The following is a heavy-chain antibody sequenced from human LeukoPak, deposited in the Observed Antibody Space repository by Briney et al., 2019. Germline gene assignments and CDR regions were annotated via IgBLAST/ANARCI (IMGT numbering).Heavy chain of an antibody. V-gene: IGHV1-18*04. CDR1: GYTFTSYG. D-gene: IGHD3-10*01. Sequence: ASVKVSCKASGYTFTSYGISWVRQAPGQGLEWMGWISAYNGNTNYAQKLQGRVTMTTDTSTSTAYMELRSLRSDDTAVYYCAREGYHYGSGSYWSYYYYGMDVWGKGTTVTVSS. J-gene: IGHJ6*04. CDR3: AREGYHYGSGSYWSYYYYGMDV. CDR2: ISAYNGNT.